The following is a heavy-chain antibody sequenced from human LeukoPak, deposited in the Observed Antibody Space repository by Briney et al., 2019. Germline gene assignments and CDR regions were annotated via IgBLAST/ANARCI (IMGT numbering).Heavy chain of an antibody. J-gene: IGHJ4*02. Sequence: PSETLSLTCTVSGASISSYCWSWIRQPPGKGLEWIGYIDYSGSTNYNPSLKSRVIISVDTSKTQFSLKLSSVTAADTAVYYCARHYYSDPFDYWGQGTLVTVSS. CDR2: IDYSGST. CDR1: GASISSYC. V-gene: IGHV4-59*01. D-gene: IGHD4-17*01. CDR3: ARHYYSDPFDY.